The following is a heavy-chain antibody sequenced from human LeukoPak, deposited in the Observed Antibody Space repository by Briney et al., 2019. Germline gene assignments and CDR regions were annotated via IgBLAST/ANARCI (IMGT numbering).Heavy chain of an antibody. CDR2: IYPGDSDT. V-gene: IGHV5-51*01. J-gene: IGHJ3*02. CDR3: ARHYYGDYGDNAFYI. CDR1: GYSFTSYW. D-gene: IGHD4-17*01. Sequence: GESLKISCKGSGYSFTSYWIGWVRQMPGKGLEWMGIIYPGDSDTRYSPSFQGQVTISADKSISTAYLQWSSLKASDTAIYYCARHYYGDYGDNAFYIWGQGTMVTVSS.